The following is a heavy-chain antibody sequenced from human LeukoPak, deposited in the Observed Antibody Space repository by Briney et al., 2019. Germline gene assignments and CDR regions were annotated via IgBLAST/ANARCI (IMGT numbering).Heavy chain of an antibody. J-gene: IGHJ4*02. Sequence: GGSLRLSCTASGFTFSAYWMFWVRQAPGKGLEWVANIKEDESEKYYVDSVKGRFTISRGNAKNSLYLQMNSLRVEDTAVYYCVRGNPFGEYWGQGTLVTVSS. CDR2: IKEDESEK. D-gene: IGHD3-16*01. CDR1: GFTFSAYW. V-gene: IGHV3-7*03. CDR3: VRGNPFGEY.